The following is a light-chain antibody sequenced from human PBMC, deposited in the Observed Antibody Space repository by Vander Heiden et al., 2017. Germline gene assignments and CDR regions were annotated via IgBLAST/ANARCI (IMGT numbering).Light chain of an antibody. CDR3: PHYGS. J-gene: IGKJ1*01. Sequence: EIVFTQSPGTLSVSPGERATLSCRASQSVNSHYLAGDQQKPGQAPRLLIYGASSRATGIKDTFSGGASGTGFTLTINSVEPHDFEVYNCPHYGSFGHGTKVEIK. V-gene: IGKV3-20*01. CDR1: QSVNSHY. CDR2: GAS.